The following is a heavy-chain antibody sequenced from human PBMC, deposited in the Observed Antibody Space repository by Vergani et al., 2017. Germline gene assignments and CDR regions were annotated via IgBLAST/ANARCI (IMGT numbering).Heavy chain of an antibody. CDR2: IYYSGST. D-gene: IGHD1-1*01. J-gene: IGHJ5*02. CDR1: GGSVSSGSYY. V-gene: IGHV4-61*01. CDR3: ARHQLGWFDP. Sequence: QVQLQESGPGLVKPSETLSLTCTVSGGSVSSGSYYWSWIRQPPGKGLEWIGYIYYSGSTNYNPSLKSRVTISVDTSKNQFSLKLRSVTAADTAVDYCARHQLGWFDPWGQGTLVTVSS.